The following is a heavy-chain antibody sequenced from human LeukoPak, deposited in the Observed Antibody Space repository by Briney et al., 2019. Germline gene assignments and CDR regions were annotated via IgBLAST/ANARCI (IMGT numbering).Heavy chain of an antibody. CDR2: IYLSGTT. CDR3: ARIFILSGFSSYFDH. Sequence: SETLSLTCAVYGVSFSGYYWSWLRQTPGKGREWIGSIYLSGTTYYNPSLNSRVTISVDTSKNQFSLKLSSVTAADTAVYFCARIFILSGFSSYFDHWGQGTLVTVSS. V-gene: IGHV4-34*01. CDR1: GVSFSGYY. D-gene: IGHD3-9*01. J-gene: IGHJ4*02.